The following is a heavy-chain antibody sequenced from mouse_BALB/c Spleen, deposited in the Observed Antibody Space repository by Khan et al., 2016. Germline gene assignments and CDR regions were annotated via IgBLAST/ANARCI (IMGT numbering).Heavy chain of an antibody. CDR3: ARGGLTGMGAMDY. V-gene: IGHV3-1*02. J-gene: IGHJ4*01. D-gene: IGHD4-1*01. Sequence: EVQLQESGPDLVKPSQSLSLTCTVTGYSITSGYSWHWIRQFPGNKLEWMGYIHYSGGTNYNPSLKSRISVTRNTSKNQFFLQLNSVTTEDTATFYCARGGLTGMGAMDYRGQGTSVTVSS. CDR2: IHYSGGT. CDR1: GYSITSGYS.